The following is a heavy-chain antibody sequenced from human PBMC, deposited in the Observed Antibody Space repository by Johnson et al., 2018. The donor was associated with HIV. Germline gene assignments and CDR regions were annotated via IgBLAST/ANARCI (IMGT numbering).Heavy chain of an antibody. V-gene: IGHV3-20*04. J-gene: IGHJ3*02. CDR1: GFTFDDYG. Sequence: VQLVESGGGVVRPGGSLRLSCAASGFTFDDYGMSWVRQAPGKGLEWVSGINWNGDSTGYADSVKGRITISRDNAKNSLYPQMNSLRAEDTAFYYCARLLGYYDSSGYYFGDAFDIWGQGTMVTVSS. CDR2: INWNGDST. CDR3: ARLLGYYDSSGYYFGDAFDI. D-gene: IGHD3-22*01.